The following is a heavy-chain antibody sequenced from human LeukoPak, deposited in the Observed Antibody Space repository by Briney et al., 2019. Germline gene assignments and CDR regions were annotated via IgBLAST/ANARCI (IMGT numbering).Heavy chain of an antibody. D-gene: IGHD6-13*01. J-gene: IGHJ4*02. Sequence: GGSLRLSCEASGFTFSSYWMHWVRQAPRKGLMWVSRINSDGSSTSYADSVKGRFTISRDNAKNTLYLQMNSLRAEDTAVYYCASLTSGGAAAGICVFDYWGQGTLVTVSS. CDR1: GFTFSSYW. CDR3: ASLTSGGAAAGICVFDY. V-gene: IGHV3-74*01. CDR2: INSDGSST.